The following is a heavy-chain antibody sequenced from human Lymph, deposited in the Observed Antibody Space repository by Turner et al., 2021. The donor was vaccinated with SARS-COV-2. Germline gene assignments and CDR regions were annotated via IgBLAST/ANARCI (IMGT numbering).Heavy chain of an antibody. CDR1: GSTFSSNG. CDR2: IWYDGSNK. Sequence: QVQLVGSGGGVFQPGWYLRLSCAAAGSTFSSNGRHWVRQAPGKGLEVVAVIWYDGSNKYYADSVKGRFTISRDNSKNTLYLQMNSLRAEDTAVYYCARVKGYNGYDLRYYYGMDVWGQGTTVTVSS. D-gene: IGHD5-12*01. CDR3: ARVKGYNGYDLRYYYGMDV. V-gene: IGHV3-33*01. J-gene: IGHJ6*02.